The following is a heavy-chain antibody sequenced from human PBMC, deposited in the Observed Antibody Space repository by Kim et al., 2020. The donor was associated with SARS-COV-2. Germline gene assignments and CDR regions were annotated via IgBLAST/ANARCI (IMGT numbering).Heavy chain of an antibody. J-gene: IGHJ4*02. D-gene: IGHD3-10*01. Sequence: PSLKSRVTISVDTSKKQFTLKLSSVTAGDAAVYYGARLRSGAMVRGHLDYWGQGTLVTVSS. V-gene: IGHV4-30-2*04. CDR3: ARLRSGAMVRGHLDY.